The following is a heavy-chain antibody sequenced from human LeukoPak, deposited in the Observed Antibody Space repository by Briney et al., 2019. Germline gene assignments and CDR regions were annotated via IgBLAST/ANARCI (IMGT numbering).Heavy chain of an antibody. CDR1: GFTFSTYW. CDR3: ARQTVSQWLVKDYYYGMDV. Sequence: PGGSLRLSCAVSGFTFSTYWMRWVRQAPGKGLEWVAVISYDGSNKYYADSVKGRFTISRDNSKNTLYLQMNSLRAEDTAVYYCARQTVSQWLVKDYYYGMDVWGQGTTVTVSS. J-gene: IGHJ6*02. CDR2: ISYDGSNK. D-gene: IGHD6-19*01. V-gene: IGHV3-30-3*01.